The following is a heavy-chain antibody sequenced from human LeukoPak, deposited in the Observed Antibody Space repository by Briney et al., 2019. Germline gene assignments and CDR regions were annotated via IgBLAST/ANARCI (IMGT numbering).Heavy chain of an antibody. J-gene: IGHJ4*02. CDR2: ISAYNGNT. CDR3: ARDRDWGYSYGLTPGY. Sequence: ATVKVSCKASGYTITSYGISWVRQAPGQGLERMGWISAYNGNTNYAQKLQGRVTMTTDTSTSTAYMELRSLRSDDTAVYYCARDRDWGYSYGLTPGYWGRGTLVTVSS. V-gene: IGHV1-18*01. CDR1: GYTITSYG. D-gene: IGHD5-18*01.